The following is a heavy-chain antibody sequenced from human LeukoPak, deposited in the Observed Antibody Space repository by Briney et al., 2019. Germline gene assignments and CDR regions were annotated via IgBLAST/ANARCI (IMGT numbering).Heavy chain of an antibody. CDR1: GYTFTGYY. CDR3: ARDGDIVVVPAAFYWFDP. V-gene: IGHV1-2*02. D-gene: IGHD2-2*01. J-gene: IGHJ5*02. CDR2: INPNSGGT. Sequence: ASVKVSCKASGYTFTGYYMHWVRQAPGQGLEWMGWINPNSGGTNYAQKFQGRVTMTRDTSISTAYMELSRLRSDDTAVYHCARDGDIVVVPAAFYWFDPWGQGTLVTVSS.